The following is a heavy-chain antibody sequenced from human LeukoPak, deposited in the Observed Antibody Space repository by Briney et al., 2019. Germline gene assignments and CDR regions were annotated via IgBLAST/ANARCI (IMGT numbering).Heavy chain of an antibody. V-gene: IGHV4-59*01. J-gene: IGHJ4*02. D-gene: IGHD5-12*01. CDR1: GGSISGYY. CDR2: IYYSGST. Sequence: SETLSLTCTVSGGSISGYYWTWIRQPPGKGLEWIGYIYYSGSTNYNPSLKSRVTVSVDTSKNQFSLKLSSVTAADTAVYYCARDLRGSGYDFDYWGQGTLVTVSS. CDR3: ARDLRGSGYDFDY.